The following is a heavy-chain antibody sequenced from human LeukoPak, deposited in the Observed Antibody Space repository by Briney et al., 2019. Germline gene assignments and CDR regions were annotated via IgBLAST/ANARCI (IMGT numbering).Heavy chain of an antibody. D-gene: IGHD2-8*02. Sequence: SETLSLTCTVSGGSISSYYWSWIRQRARKGLEWGGRIYTSGGTNYNPSLKSVVTMSVDTSKNQFSLWLSSAAAADTALYYCARAPPTLFEGYCLDYWGHGPLVTVSS. CDR1: GGSISSYY. CDR3: ARAPPTLFEGYCLDY. V-gene: IGHV4-4*07. J-gene: IGHJ4*01. CDR2: IYTSGGT.